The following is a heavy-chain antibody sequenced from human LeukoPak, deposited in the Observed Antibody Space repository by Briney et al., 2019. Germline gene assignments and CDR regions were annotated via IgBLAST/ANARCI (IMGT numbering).Heavy chain of an antibody. CDR1: GFIFSGFE. V-gene: IGHV3-48*03. Sequence: GSLRLSCAASGFIFSGFEMNWVRQAPGKGLEWVSFVSSSGRSVSYADSVKGRFTISRDNAKNSVYLQMNSLIAEDTAIYYCARDVEPDAFDIWGQGTMVTVSS. D-gene: IGHD1-14*01. J-gene: IGHJ3*02. CDR3: ARDVEPDAFDI. CDR2: VSSSGRSV.